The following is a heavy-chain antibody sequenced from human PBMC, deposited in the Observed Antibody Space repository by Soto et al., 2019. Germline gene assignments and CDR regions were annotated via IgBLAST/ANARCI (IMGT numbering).Heavy chain of an antibody. CDR3: ARRWGDERVDY. CDR2: IYHSGNT. J-gene: IGHJ4*02. D-gene: IGHD3-10*01. Sequence: QVQLQESGPGLVKPSGTLSLTCAVSGGSISSSNWWSWVRQPPGKGLEWIGEIYHSGNTNYNPSLKLRVTIVVYKSSNQFSLKLSSVTSEDTAVYYCARRWGDERVDYWGQGTLVTVSS. V-gene: IGHV4-4*02. CDR1: GGSISSSNW.